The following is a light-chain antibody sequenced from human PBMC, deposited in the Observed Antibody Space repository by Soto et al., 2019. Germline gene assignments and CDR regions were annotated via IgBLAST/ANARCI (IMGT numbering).Light chain of an antibody. V-gene: IGLV1-40*01. CDR1: SSNIGAGYD. J-gene: IGLJ2*01. CDR3: QSYDYRLSCVI. Sequence: QSVLTQPPSESGAPGQRVTISCTGSSSNIGAGYDVHWYQQLPGTAPKLLIYGNNNRPSGVPDRFSGSKSGPSASLAITGLQAEDEADYYCQSYDYRLSCVIFGGGTKLTVL. CDR2: GNN.